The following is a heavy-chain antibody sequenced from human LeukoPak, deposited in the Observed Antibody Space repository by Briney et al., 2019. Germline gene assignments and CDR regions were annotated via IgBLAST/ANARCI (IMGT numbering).Heavy chain of an antibody. V-gene: IGHV4-59*01. Sequence: SETLSLTCTVSGGSISSYYWSWIRQPPGKGLEWIGYIYYSGSTNYNPSLKSRVTISVDTSKNQFSLKLSSVTAADTAVYYCARGHYYDSSGVFDPWGQGTLVTVSS. CDR3: ARGHYYDSSGVFDP. D-gene: IGHD3-22*01. CDR1: GGSISSYY. CDR2: IYYSGST. J-gene: IGHJ5*02.